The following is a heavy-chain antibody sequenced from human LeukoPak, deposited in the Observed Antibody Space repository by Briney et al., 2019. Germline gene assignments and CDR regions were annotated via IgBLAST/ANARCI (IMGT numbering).Heavy chain of an antibody. J-gene: IGHJ4*02. D-gene: IGHD2-21*01. CDR2: IKEDASKI. CDR3: ARDGDGLILPTDS. CDR1: GFTFRNFW. Sequence: PGGSLGLCCAASGFTFRNFWMSWVRQAPGKGLEWVADIKEDASKIYYLDSVKGRFTISRGNAKNSLYLQMNSLRAEDTAVYYCARDGDGLILPTDSRGQGTLVTVSS. V-gene: IGHV3-7*01.